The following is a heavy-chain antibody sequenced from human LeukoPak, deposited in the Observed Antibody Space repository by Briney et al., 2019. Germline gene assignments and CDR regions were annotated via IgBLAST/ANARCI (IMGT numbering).Heavy chain of an antibody. D-gene: IGHD2-2*01. Sequence: ASVKVSCKASGYTFTGYYMHWVRQAPGQGLEWMGWINPNSGGTNYAQKFQGRVTMTRDTSISTAYMELSRLRSDDTAVYYCARAYCSSTSCHLDGFDIWGQGTMVTVFS. V-gene: IGHV1-2*02. CDR1: GYTFTGYY. CDR3: ARAYCSSTSCHLDGFDI. J-gene: IGHJ3*02. CDR2: INPNSGGT.